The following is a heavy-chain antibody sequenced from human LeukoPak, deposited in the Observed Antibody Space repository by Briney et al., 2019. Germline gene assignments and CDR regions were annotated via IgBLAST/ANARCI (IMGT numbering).Heavy chain of an antibody. J-gene: IGHJ5*02. V-gene: IGHV1-8*01. CDR1: EYTFTSYD. Sequence: ASVKVSCKASEYTFTSYDINWVRQATGQGLEWMGWMNPNSGNTGYAQKFQGRVTMTRNTSKSTAYMELSSLRSEDTAVYYCARGTPAAIGEFDPWGQGTLVTVSS. CDR2: MNPNSGNT. CDR3: ARGTPAAIGEFDP. D-gene: IGHD2-2*01.